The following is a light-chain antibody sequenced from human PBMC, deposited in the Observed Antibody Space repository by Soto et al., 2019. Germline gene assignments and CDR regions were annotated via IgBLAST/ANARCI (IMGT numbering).Light chain of an antibody. CDR3: QQYKSYSPYT. CDR1: QSIGTY. V-gene: IGKV1-5*01. Sequence: DIQMTQSPSTLSASVGDRDTITCRASQSIGTYLAWYQQKPGKAPKLLIYDTFSLESGVPSRFSGSASGTEFTLTISSLQPDDFATYFCQQYKSYSPYTFGQGTKLEIK. CDR2: DTF. J-gene: IGKJ2*01.